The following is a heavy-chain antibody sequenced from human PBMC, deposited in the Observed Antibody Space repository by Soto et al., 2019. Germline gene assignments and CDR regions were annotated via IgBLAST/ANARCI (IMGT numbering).Heavy chain of an antibody. Sequence: GGSLRLSCAASGFTFSSYGMHWVRQAPGKGLEWVAVIWYDGSNKYYADSVKGRFTISRDNSKNTLYLQMNSLRAEDTAVYYCARDPRRITIFDTKAYYYYMDVWGKGTTVTVSS. CDR2: IWYDGSNK. J-gene: IGHJ6*03. V-gene: IGHV3-33*01. D-gene: IGHD3-3*01. CDR1: GFTFSSYG. CDR3: ARDPRRITIFDTKAYYYYMDV.